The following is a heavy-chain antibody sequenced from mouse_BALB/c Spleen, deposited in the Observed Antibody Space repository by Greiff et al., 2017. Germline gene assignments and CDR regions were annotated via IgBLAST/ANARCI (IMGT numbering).Heavy chain of an antibody. J-gene: IGHJ4*01. CDR2: INPYNDGT. Sequence: LVESGPELVKPGASVKMSCKASGYTFTSYVMHWVKQKPGQGLEWIGYINPYNDGTKYNEKFKGKATLTSDKSSSTAYMELSSLTSEDSAVYYCAREGAYYAMDYWGQGTSVTVSS. CDR3: AREGAYYAMDY. V-gene: IGHV1-14*01. CDR1: GYTFTSYV.